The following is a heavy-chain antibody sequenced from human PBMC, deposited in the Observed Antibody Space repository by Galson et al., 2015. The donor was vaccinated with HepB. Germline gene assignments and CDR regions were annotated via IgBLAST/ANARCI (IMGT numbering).Heavy chain of an antibody. D-gene: IGHD2-21*01. CDR1: GFVFSRHG. Sequence: SLRLSCAASGFVFSRHGMHWARQAPGKGLEWVAVVWYDGTKQYYSESVEGRFTISRDNSKNMVYLQMNSLRIEDTAVYYCWMIGPDFDYWGQGTLVTVSS. CDR3: WMIGPDFDY. J-gene: IGHJ4*02. CDR2: VWYDGTKQ. V-gene: IGHV3-33*01.